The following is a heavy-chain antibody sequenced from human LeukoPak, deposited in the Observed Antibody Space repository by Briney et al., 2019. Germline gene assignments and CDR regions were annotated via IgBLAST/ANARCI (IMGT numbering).Heavy chain of an antibody. V-gene: IGHV1-46*01. D-gene: IGHD1-26*01. J-gene: IGHJ3*02. Sequence: GASVKVSCKTSGYSFTSYYIHWVRQAPGQGLEWMGIINPSGGSTTYAQKFQGRLTMASGTSTSTVYMELSSLRSEDTAMYYCARSSAYYNEADIWGQGTMVTVSS. CDR1: GYSFTSYY. CDR2: INPSGGST. CDR3: ARSSAYYNEADI.